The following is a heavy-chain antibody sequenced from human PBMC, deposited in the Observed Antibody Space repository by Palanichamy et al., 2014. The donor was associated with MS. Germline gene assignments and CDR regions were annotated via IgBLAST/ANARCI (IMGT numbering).Heavy chain of an antibody. V-gene: IGHV3-30*03. CDR3: ARGEHYYDSSGDYSLMDS. CDR2: ISHDGRHK. D-gene: IGHD3-22*01. CDR1: GFTLNKHG. Sequence: QVQLVESGGDVVQPGRSLRLSCAASGFTLNKHGMHWVRQAPGTGLEWVAVISHDGRHKFYAESVKGRFTISRDNSKNMLYVEMDSLRPEDTALYYCARGEHYYDSSGDYSLMDSWGQGTLVIVSS. J-gene: IGHJ5*01.